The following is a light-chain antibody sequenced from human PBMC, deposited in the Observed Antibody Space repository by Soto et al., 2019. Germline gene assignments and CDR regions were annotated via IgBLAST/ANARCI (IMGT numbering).Light chain of an antibody. CDR2: KAS. V-gene: IGKV1-5*03. Sequence: DIQMTHSPSTLSASVGDRVTITCRASQSISSWLAWYQQKPGKAPKLLIYKASSLESGVPSRFSGSGSGTEITLTISSLQPDDFATYYCQQYNSYPLTFGGGTKVDIK. CDR1: QSISSW. CDR3: QQYNSYPLT. J-gene: IGKJ4*01.